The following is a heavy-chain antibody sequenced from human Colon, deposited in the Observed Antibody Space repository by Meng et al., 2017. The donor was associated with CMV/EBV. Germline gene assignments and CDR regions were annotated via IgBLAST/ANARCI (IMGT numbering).Heavy chain of an antibody. D-gene: IGHD1-14*01. CDR1: GLTFSSHW. J-gene: IGHJ4*02. V-gene: IGHV3-74*01. CDR2: ISNDGRTP. Sequence: LSLTCVASGLTFSSHWMHWVRQTPGKELVWVSRISNDGRTPTYADSVKGRFTISRDNDKNTLYLQMNSLTVDDTAVYYCISEAAGGDYWGQGALVTVSS. CDR3: ISEAAGGDY.